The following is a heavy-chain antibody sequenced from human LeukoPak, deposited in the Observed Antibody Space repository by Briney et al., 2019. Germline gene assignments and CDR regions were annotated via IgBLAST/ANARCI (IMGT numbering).Heavy chain of an antibody. CDR3: ARVSSSWYQDWYFDL. CDR1: GGSISNYY. Sequence: SETLSLTCTVSGGSISNYYWSWIRQPPGKGLEWIGFIYYSGSTNYNPSLKRRVTISVDTSKNQFSLKVRSVTPADTAVYYCARVSSSWYQDWYFDLWGRGTVVTVSS. CDR2: IYYSGST. J-gene: IGHJ2*01. D-gene: IGHD6-13*01. V-gene: IGHV4-59*01.